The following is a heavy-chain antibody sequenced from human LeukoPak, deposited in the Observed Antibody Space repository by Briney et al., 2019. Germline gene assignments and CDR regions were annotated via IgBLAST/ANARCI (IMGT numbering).Heavy chain of an antibody. CDR3: VKIPRPDLFDI. D-gene: IGHD6-6*01. V-gene: IGHV3-48*03. CDR2: IGSLGTTI. J-gene: IGHJ3*02. Sequence: GGSLRLSCAASGFALSSYEMNWVRPAPGKGLEWVSYIGSLGTTIYYADSGKGRFTICRDNSKDSLFRQMNSLRAEDTAVYYCVKIPRPDLFDIWGQGTMVTVSS. CDR1: GFALSSYE.